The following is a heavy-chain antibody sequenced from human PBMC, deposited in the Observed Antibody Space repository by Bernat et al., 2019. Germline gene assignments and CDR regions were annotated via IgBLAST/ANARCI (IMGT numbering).Heavy chain of an antibody. CDR1: GGSISSSSFY. CDR2: IYYSGST. CDR3: AGRPGYYFDY. J-gene: IGHJ4*02. D-gene: IGHD3-10*01. Sequence: QLQLQESGPGLVKPSETLSLTCTVSGGSISSSSFYWGWFRPPPGKGLAWIGSIYYSGSTYYIPSLKSRVTIYVDTSKNQFSLKLSSVTAAETAVYYGAGRPGYYFDYWGQGTLVTVSA. V-gene: IGHV4-39*01.